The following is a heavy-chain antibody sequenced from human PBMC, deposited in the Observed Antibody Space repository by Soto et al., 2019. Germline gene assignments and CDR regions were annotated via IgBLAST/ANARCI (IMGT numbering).Heavy chain of an antibody. Sequence: GESLKISCKASGYRFTDFWITWVRQMPGKGLEWMGIIYPGDSDTRYNPSFQGLVTISTDNSISTAHLQWSSLKASDTAIYYCARHGCSDGVCYSFLGWYHYHMDVWGQGTTVTVSS. CDR1: GYRFTDFW. D-gene: IGHD2-15*01. CDR2: IYPGDSDT. J-gene: IGHJ6*03. CDR3: ARHGCSDGVCYSFLGWYHYHMDV. V-gene: IGHV5-51*01.